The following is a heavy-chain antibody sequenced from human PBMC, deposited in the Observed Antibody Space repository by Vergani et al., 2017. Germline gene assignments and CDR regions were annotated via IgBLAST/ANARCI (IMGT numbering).Heavy chain of an antibody. Sequence: QVQLQESGPGLVKPSETLSLTCTVSGGSISSHYWSWIRQPPGKGLEWIGYIYYSGSTNYNPSLKSRVTISVDTSKNQFSLKLSSVTAADTAVYYCARGTGRGTTGGVDDYWGQGTLVTVSS. CDR1: GGSISSHY. V-gene: IGHV4-59*11. J-gene: IGHJ4*02. D-gene: IGHD1-7*01. CDR3: ARGTGRGTTGGVDDY. CDR2: IYYSGST.